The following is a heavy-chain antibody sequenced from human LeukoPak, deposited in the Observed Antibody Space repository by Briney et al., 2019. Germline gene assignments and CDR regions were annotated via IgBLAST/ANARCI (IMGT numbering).Heavy chain of an antibody. CDR1: GVSFDDYY. J-gene: IGHJ4*02. D-gene: IGHD2-21*02. V-gene: IGHV4-34*01. CDR3: TRMTAGHDY. Sequence: SETLSLTCAISGVSFDDYYWSWVRQTPGKGLEWIGEINHSGYTNDSPSLKSRVTLSIDTSRKQFSLNPRSVTVADTGIYYCTRMTAGHDYWGQGTLVTVSS. CDR2: INHSGYT.